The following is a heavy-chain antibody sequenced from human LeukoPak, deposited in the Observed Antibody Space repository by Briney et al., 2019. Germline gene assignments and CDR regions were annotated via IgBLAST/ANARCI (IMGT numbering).Heavy chain of an antibody. CDR2: INPNSGGT. D-gene: IGHD6-19*01. CDR1: GYTFTGYY. J-gene: IGHJ4*02. V-gene: IGHV1-2*02. CDR3: ALLRGSGWYLDY. Sequence: ASVKVSCKASGYTFTGYYMHWVRQAPGQGLEWMGWINPNSGGTNYAQKFQGRVTMTRDTSISTAYMELRSLRSDDTAVYYCALLRGSGWYLDYWGQGTLVTVSS.